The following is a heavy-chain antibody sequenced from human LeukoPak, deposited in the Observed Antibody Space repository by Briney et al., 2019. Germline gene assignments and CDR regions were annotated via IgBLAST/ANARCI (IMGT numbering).Heavy chain of an antibody. CDR2: ISDGGSTT. V-gene: IGHV3-74*01. D-gene: IGHD3-22*01. CDR3: ARDRYDSGGYTDY. Sequence: GGSLRLSCAASGFTFSSYWMHWVRQAPGKGLVWVSRISDGGSTTTYADSVKGRFTISRDNAKNTLYLQMNSLRAEDTAVYYCARDRYDSGGYTDYWGQGTLVTVSS. J-gene: IGHJ4*02. CDR1: GFTFSSYW.